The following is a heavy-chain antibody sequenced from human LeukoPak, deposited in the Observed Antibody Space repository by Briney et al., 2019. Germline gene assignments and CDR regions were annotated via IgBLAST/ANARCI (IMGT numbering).Heavy chain of an antibody. Sequence: PGGSLRLSRAASGFTFSSYGMHWVRQAPGKGLEWVAFTRYDGSNKYYADSVKGRFTISRDNSKNTLYLQMNSLRAEDTAVYYCAKGTIVGATPNNYFDYWGQGTLVTVSS. V-gene: IGHV3-30*02. CDR3: AKGTIVGATPNNYFDY. CDR2: TRYDGSNK. J-gene: IGHJ4*02. CDR1: GFTFSSYG. D-gene: IGHD1-26*01.